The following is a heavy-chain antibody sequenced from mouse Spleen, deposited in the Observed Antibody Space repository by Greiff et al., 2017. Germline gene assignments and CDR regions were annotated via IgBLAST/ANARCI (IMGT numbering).Heavy chain of an antibody. Sequence: VQLQQSGAELVRPGTSVKVSCKASGYAFTNYLIEWVKQRPGQGLEWIGVINPGSGGTNYNEKFKGKATLTADKSSSTAYMQLSSLTSEDSAVYFCAREGQLGLQSAMDYWGQGTSVTVSS. J-gene: IGHJ4*01. CDR2: INPGSGGT. D-gene: IGHD3-2*01. CDR1: GYAFTNYL. CDR3: AREGQLGLQSAMDY. V-gene: IGHV1-54*01.